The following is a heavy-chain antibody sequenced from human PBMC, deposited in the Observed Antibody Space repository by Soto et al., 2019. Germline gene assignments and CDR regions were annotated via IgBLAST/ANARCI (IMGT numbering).Heavy chain of an antibody. V-gene: IGHV3-23*01. CDR2: ISGSGGST. Sequence: VGSLRLSCAASGFTFSSYAMSWVRQAPGKGLEWVSAISGSGGSTYYADSVKGRFTISRDNSKNTLYLQMNSLRAEDTAVYYCAKELYDSSGYYISDYWGQGTLVTVSS. J-gene: IGHJ4*02. CDR1: GFTFSSYA. D-gene: IGHD3-22*01. CDR3: AKELYDSSGYYISDY.